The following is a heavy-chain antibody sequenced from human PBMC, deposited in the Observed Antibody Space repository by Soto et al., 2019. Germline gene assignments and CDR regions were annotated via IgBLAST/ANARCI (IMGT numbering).Heavy chain of an antibody. CDR3: ARAVQGITGTTYYLDS. D-gene: IGHD1-20*01. J-gene: IGHJ4*02. V-gene: IGHV1-18*01. CDR1: GYTFTSYG. CDR2: ISAYNGNT. Sequence: QVQLVQSGAEVKKPGASVKVSCKASGYTFTSYGISWVRQAPGQGLEWMGWISAYNGNTNYAQKLQGRVTMTTDTPTRTAKRELRSLKSDDTAVYYGARAVQGITGTTYYLDSWGQGTLVTVSS.